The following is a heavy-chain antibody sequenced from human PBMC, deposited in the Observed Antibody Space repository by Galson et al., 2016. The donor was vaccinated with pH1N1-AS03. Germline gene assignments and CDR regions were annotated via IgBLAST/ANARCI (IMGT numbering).Heavy chain of an antibody. J-gene: IGHJ2*01. D-gene: IGHD6-19*01. Sequence: SLRLSCAASGFTFNTGMTWVRQVPGKGLEWVSSISSNGGLTYYADSVKGRFTISRDNSKNILYLLMNGLRAEDTALYYCARIPVPGSWYFDIWGRGTLVAVSS. CDR1: GFTFNTG. CDR3: ARIPVPGSWYFDI. V-gene: IGHV3-23*01. CDR2: ISSNGGLT.